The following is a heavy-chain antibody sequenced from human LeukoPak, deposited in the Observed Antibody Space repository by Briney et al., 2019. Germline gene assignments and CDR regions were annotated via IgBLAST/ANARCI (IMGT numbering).Heavy chain of an antibody. CDR3: AKVSGRIQIWPQPFGDGMDV. Sequence: GGSLRPSCAASGFTFSTDVMSWVRQAPGKGLECVSAISGSGGNTYYADSVKGRFTISRDNSKNMLYLQMNSLRAEDTAVYYCAKVSGRIQIWPQPFGDGMDVWGQGTTVTVSS. D-gene: IGHD3-10*01. V-gene: IGHV3-23*01. CDR1: GFTFSTDV. CDR2: ISGSGGNT. J-gene: IGHJ6*02.